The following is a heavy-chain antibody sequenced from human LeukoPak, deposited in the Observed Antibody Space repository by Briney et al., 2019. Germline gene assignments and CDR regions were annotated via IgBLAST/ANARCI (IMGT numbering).Heavy chain of an antibody. Sequence: GGSLRLSCAASGFTFSKYDMHWVRQAPGKGLEWVAVISYDGSNKYYVDSVKGRFTISRDNSKNTLYLQMDSLRAEDTAVYYCAKIGGSVVYWGQGTLVTVSS. V-gene: IGHV3-30*18. J-gene: IGHJ4*02. CDR2: ISYDGSNK. D-gene: IGHD1-26*01. CDR3: AKIGGSVVY. CDR1: GFTFSKYD.